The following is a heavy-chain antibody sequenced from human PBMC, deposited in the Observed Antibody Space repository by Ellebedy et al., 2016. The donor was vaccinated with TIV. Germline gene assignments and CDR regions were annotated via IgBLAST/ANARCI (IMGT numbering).Heavy chain of an antibody. CDR3: ARAPRITIYDY. V-gene: IGHV4-59*01. J-gene: IGHJ4*02. D-gene: IGHD3-9*01. CDR2: ISYSGST. CDR1: GGSISSYY. Sequence: MPSETLSLTCTVSGGSISSYYWSWIRQPPGKGLEWIGYISYSGSTNYNPSLKSRVTISVDTSKNQFSLKLSSVTAADTAVYYCARAPRITIYDYWGQGTLVTVSS.